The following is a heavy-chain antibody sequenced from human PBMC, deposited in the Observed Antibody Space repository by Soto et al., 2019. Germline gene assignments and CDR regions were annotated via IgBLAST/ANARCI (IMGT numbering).Heavy chain of an antibody. CDR1: GGSISGSSYY. CDR3: ARLVTTAYWYFDL. D-gene: IGHD4-17*01. V-gene: IGHV4-39*01. J-gene: IGHJ2*01. CDR2: IYYSGST. Sequence: PSETLSLTCTVSGGSISGSSYYWGWIRQPPGKGLEWIGIIYYSGSTSYNPSLKSRVTISVDTSKSQFSLKLSSVTAADTAVYYCARLVTTAYWYFDLWGRGTLVTVSS.